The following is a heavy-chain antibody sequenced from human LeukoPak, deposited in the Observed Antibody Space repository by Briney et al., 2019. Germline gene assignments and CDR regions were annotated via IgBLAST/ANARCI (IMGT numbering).Heavy chain of an antibody. Sequence: PSETLSRTCSVSADSIRSYHWSWIPQPPGEGPESIGYISYSGSTKYNPSLKSLVSISVDTSKNPFSLNLTSVTAADTAVYYCARDQSLWTGYYIWNYFDPWGQGTLVTVSS. J-gene: IGHJ5*02. V-gene: IGHV4-59*01. CDR2: ISYSGST. CDR1: ADSIRSYH. CDR3: ARDQSLWTGYYIWNYFDP. D-gene: IGHD3/OR15-3a*01.